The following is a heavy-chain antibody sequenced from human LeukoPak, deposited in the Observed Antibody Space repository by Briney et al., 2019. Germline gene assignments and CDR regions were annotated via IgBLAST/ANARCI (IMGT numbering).Heavy chain of an antibody. V-gene: IGHV2-5*02. D-gene: IGHD2-2*01. CDR2: IYWDDDK. CDR1: GFSLSTSGVG. CDR3: AHISYCSSTSCYRPPLSSPGGDFDY. Sequence: KQSGPTLVNPTQTLTLTCTFSGFSLSTSGVGVGWIRQPPGKALEWLALIYWDDDKRYSPSLKSRLTITKDTSKNQVVLTMTNMDPVDTATYYCAHISYCSSTSCYRPPLSSPGGDFDYWGQGTLVTVSS. J-gene: IGHJ4*02.